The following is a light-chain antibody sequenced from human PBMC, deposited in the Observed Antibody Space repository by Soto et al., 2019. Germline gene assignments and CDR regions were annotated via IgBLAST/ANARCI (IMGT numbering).Light chain of an antibody. J-gene: IGKJ5*01. Sequence: EIVLTQSPGTLSLSPGERATLSCRASQSVGSSYLAWYQQKPGQAPRRLIYGASSRATGIPDRFSGSGCGTDLTVTISSLEPQDFAVYYCQQYGSSPPLTFGQGTRLEIK. CDR2: GAS. V-gene: IGKV3-20*01. CDR3: QQYGSSPPLT. CDR1: QSVGSSY.